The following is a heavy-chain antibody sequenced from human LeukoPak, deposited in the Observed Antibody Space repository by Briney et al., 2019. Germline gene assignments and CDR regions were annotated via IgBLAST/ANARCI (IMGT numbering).Heavy chain of an antibody. Sequence: ASVKVSCKASGGTFSSYAISWVRHAPGQGLEWMGRIIPILGIANYAQKFQGRVTITADKSTSTAYMELSSLRSEDTAVYYCAVATYPPYGMDVWGQGTTVTVSS. CDR2: IIPILGIA. V-gene: IGHV1-69*04. J-gene: IGHJ6*02. CDR1: GGTFSSYA. D-gene: IGHD5-12*01. CDR3: AVATYPPYGMDV.